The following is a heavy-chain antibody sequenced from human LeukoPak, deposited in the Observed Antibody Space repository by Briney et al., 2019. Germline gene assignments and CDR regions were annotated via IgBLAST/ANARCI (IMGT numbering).Heavy chain of an antibody. V-gene: IGHV4-59*08. CDR2: IYYTGIT. CDR1: GGSISSYY. D-gene: IGHD3-16*02. Sequence: SETLSLTCTVSGGSISSYYWSWIRQPPGKGLEWIGYIYYTGITNYNPSLESRVTISVDTSKNQFALKLNSVTAADTAVYYCTRHDAVPVIGHGMGVWGQGTTVTVSS. J-gene: IGHJ6*02. CDR3: TRHDAVPVIGHGMGV.